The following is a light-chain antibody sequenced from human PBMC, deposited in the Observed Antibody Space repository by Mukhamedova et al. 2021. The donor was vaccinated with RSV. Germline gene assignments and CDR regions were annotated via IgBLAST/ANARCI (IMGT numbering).Light chain of an antibody. J-gene: IGKJ2*01. V-gene: IGKV1-16*01. Sequence: GKAPMSLIYAASNLHSGVPSRFSVSGFREYFTLTISSSQPEVVATYYCQQYNTYPYTFGQGTKLEIK. CDR2: AAS. CDR3: QQYNTYPYT.